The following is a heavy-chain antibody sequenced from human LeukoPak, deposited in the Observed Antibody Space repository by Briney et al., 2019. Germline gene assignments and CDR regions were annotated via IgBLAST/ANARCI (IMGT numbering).Heavy chain of an antibody. Sequence: PGGSLRLSCSASGFTFSAYAMYWVRQAPGKGLEYVSGISHNGGSSFYADSVKGRFTISRDNSKNTLYLQMSSLRAEDTAVYYCVKITSVTGGDCWGQGTRLTVSS. CDR1: GFTFSAYA. J-gene: IGHJ4*02. V-gene: IGHV3-64D*09. CDR3: VKITSVTGGDC. CDR2: ISHNGGSS. D-gene: IGHD1-1*01.